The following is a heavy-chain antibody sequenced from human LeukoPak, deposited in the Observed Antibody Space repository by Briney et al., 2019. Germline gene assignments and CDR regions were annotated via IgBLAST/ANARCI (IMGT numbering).Heavy chain of an antibody. CDR3: ATLSSSWYNSFDP. J-gene: IGHJ5*02. CDR1: GGSISSYY. CDR2: IFYSGST. Sequence: SETLSLTCTVSGGSISSYYWSWIRQPPGKGLEWIGSIFYSGSTFYNPSLKSRVTVSVDTSNNQFSLNLRSVTAADTAVYYCATLSSSWYNSFDPWGQGTLVTVSS. V-gene: IGHV4-59*04. D-gene: IGHD6-13*01.